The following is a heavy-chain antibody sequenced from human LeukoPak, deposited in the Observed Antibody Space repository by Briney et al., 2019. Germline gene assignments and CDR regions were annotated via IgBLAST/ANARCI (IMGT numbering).Heavy chain of an antibody. Sequence: PSETLSLTCAVYGGSFSGYYWSWIRQPPGKGLEWIGEINHSGSTNYNPSLKSRVSISVDTSKNQFSLKLSSVTAADTAVYYCARRASGWYLYYYGMDVWGQGTTVTVPS. V-gene: IGHV4-34*01. D-gene: IGHD6-19*01. J-gene: IGHJ6*02. CDR3: ARRASGWYLYYYGMDV. CDR1: GGSFSGYY. CDR2: INHSGST.